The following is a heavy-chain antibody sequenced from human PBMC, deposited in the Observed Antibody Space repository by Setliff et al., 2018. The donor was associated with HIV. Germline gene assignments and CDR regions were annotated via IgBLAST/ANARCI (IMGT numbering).Heavy chain of an antibody. CDR3: ASEAWTSYRSSSGYYYYYMDV. CDR2: IYYSGTT. CDR1: GDSVSSASYY. D-gene: IGHD6-6*01. V-gene: IGHV4-61*01. Sequence: KTSETLSLTCTVSGDSVSSASYYCSWIRQPPGKGLEWIGYIYYSGTTKYNPSLKSRVTISVDTSKNQFSLKLSSVTAADTAVYYCASEAWTSYRSSSGYYYYYMDVWGKGTTVTVSS. J-gene: IGHJ6*03.